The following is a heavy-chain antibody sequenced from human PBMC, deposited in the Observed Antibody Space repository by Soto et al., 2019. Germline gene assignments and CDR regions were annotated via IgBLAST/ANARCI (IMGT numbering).Heavy chain of an antibody. CDR2: IIPIFGTA. CDR3: ATFGGASVAAADLFDS. J-gene: IGHJ4*02. Sequence: QVQLVQSGAAVKKPGSSVKVSCKASGGTFSSYAVSWVRQAPGQGLEWMGGIIPIFGTANYARKFQGRVTITADESTATAYLELNSLRSEDTAVFYCATFGGASVAAADLFDSWGQGTLVSVSS. D-gene: IGHD6-19*01. V-gene: IGHV1-69*01. CDR1: GGTFSSYA.